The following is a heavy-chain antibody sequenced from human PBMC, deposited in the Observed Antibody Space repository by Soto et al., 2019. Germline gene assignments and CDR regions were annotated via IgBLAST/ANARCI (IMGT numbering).Heavy chain of an antibody. CDR1: GFSLTSNGEA. D-gene: IGHD3-16*01. V-gene: IGHV2-5*02. Sequence: SGPTLVNPTQTLTLTCTFSGFSLTSNGEAVGWIRQSPGKALEWLGIIYWDDVLRYSPSLKRSVTITKDTSKNQVVLTMTNMDPVDTATYYCAHRVIQSWAHTFYFFDSWGQGTQVTVSS. J-gene: IGHJ4*02. CDR2: IYWDDVL. CDR3: AHRVIQSWAHTFYFFDS.